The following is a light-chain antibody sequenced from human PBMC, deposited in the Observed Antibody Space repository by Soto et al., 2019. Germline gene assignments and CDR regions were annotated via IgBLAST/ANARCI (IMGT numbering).Light chain of an antibody. J-gene: IGKJ1*01. CDR3: QQYGSSPWT. CDR2: GAS. Sequence: EIVLTQSPGTLFLSPGERATLSCRASQSVSSSYLAWYQQKPGQAPRPLIYGASSRAIGIPDRFSGSGSGTDFTLNISRLEPEDFAVYYCQQYGSSPWTFGQRTKVEIK. CDR1: QSVSSSY. V-gene: IGKV3-20*01.